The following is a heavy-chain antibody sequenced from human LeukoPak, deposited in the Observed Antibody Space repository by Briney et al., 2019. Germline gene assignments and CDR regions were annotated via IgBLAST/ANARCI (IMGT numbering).Heavy chain of an antibody. CDR3: ASSSTELVGGYNWFDP. CDR1: GGTFSSYA. J-gene: IGHJ5*02. CDR2: IIPIFGTA. Sequence: EASVKVSCKASGGTFSSYAISWVRQAPGQGLEWMGGIIPIFGTANYAQKFQGRVTITTDEPTSTAYMELSSLRSEDTAVYYCASSSTELVGGYNWFDPWGQGTLVTVSS. D-gene: IGHD2-8*02. V-gene: IGHV1-69*05.